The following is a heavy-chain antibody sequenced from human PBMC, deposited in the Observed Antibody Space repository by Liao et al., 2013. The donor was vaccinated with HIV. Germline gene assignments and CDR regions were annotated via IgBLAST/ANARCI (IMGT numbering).Heavy chain of an antibody. Sequence: QVHLQQWGAGLLKPSETLSLTCAVYGGSFSGYYWSWLRQAPGKGLEWIGDINHSGITNYNPSLTSRVTISVDTSKNQFSLKLSSVTAADTAVYYCARGLYYYDSSGPRVWFDPWGQGTLVTVSS. CDR2: INHSGIT. V-gene: IGHV4-34*01. D-gene: IGHD3-22*01. CDR1: GGSFSGYY. CDR3: ARGLYYYDSSGPRVWFDP. J-gene: IGHJ5*02.